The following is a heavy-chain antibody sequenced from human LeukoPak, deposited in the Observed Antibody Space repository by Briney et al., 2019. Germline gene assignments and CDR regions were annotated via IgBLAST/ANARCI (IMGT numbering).Heavy chain of an antibody. V-gene: IGHV3-7*01. CDR2: IKEDGSEK. CDR1: GFAFSSYW. Sequence: GGSLRLSCAASGFAFSSYWMSWVRQAPGKGLEWVANIKEDGSEKYYVDSVKGPFTISRDNAKSSLYLQMNSLRAEDTAVYYCARVRGIAVAGTASIYFDYWGQGTLVTVSS. CDR3: ARVRGIAVAGTASIYFDY. D-gene: IGHD6-19*01. J-gene: IGHJ4*02.